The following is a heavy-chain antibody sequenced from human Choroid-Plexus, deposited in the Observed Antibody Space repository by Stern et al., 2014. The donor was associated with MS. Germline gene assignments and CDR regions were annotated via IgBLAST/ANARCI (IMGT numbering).Heavy chain of an antibody. V-gene: IGHV3-30*18. CDR2: ISYDGSDK. J-gene: IGHJ4*02. CDR3: AKDRQWSTYFFDY. CDR1: GFTFSNFG. Sequence: VQLVESGGGVAQPGRPLVLSCAASGFTFSNFGMHWVRQAPGKGLEWVALISYDGSDKYYADSVKGRFTIFRDNSKNTLYMHMNSLRAEDTAVYYCAKDRQWSTYFFDYWGQGSLVTVSS. D-gene: IGHD2-15*01.